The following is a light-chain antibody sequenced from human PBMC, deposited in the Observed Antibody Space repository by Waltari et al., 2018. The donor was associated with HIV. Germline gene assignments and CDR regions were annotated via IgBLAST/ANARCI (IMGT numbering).Light chain of an antibody. Sequence: QSVLTQPPSASATPGQRITLPCSGGNSPLESNYVYWYQQLPGTAPKVFIYRNSQRPSGVPDRCSGSKSGTSASLIISGLRSGDEADYYCASWDDSLNAFVFGTGTKVTVL. CDR3: ASWDDSLNAFV. V-gene: IGLV1-47*01. CDR2: RNS. J-gene: IGLJ1*01. CDR1: NSPLESNY.